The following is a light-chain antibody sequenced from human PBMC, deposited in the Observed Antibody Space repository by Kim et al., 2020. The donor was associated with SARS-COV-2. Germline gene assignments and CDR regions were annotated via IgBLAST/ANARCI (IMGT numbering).Light chain of an antibody. V-gene: IGKV1-5*01. CDR2: DAS. Sequence: DIQMTQSPSTLSASVGDRVTITCRASHTISSWLAWYQQKPGKAPKLLIYDASSLESGVPSRFSGSESGTEFILTISSLQPEDFATYYCQQYNSYPYTFGQGTKLEI. J-gene: IGKJ2*01. CDR1: HTISSW. CDR3: QQYNSYPYT.